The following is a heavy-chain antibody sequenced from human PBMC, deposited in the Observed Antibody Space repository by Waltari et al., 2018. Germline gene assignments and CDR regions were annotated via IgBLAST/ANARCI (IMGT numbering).Heavy chain of an antibody. D-gene: IGHD3-9*01. CDR3: ARERGGSYDVLTGQYVMDV. V-gene: IGHV1-3*01. CDR2: VNAGNGTT. CDR1: GFTFNIHI. Sequence: QVQLVQSGAAVRKPGASVKVSCKASGFTFNIHIIHWVRQAPGQRLEWMGWVNAGNGTTKSSQNFQGRLTITRDTSANTAYMELSRLYSADTAIYYCARERGGSYDVLTGQYVMDVWGQGTTVTVSS. J-gene: IGHJ6*02.